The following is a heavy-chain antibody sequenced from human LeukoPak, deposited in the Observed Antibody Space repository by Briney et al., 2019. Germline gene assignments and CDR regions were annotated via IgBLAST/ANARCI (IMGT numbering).Heavy chain of an antibody. Sequence: ASVKVSCKASGYTFTSYAMNWVRQAPGQGLEWMGWINTNTGNPTYAQGFTGRFVFSLDTSVSTAYLQISSLKAEDTAVYYCARESPYYYDTSDYSGKADSWGQGTLVTVSP. CDR3: ARESPYYYDTSDYSGKADS. V-gene: IGHV7-4-1*02. CDR1: GYTFTSYA. CDR2: INTNTGNP. D-gene: IGHD3-22*01. J-gene: IGHJ4*02.